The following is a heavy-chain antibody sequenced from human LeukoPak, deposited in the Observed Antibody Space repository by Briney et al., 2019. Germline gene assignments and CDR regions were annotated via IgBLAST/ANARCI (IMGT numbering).Heavy chain of an antibody. CDR3: ASTFSGANFRDVFDI. CDR2: IYYSANT. V-gene: IGHV4-59*08. Sequence: SETLSRTCTVSGGSLSSYYWSWIRQPPGKGLEWIGNIYYSANTNYNPSLKSRVTISLDTSKDQFSLKLSSVTAADTAVYFCASTFSGANFRDVFDIWGQGTMVTVSS. J-gene: IGHJ3*02. D-gene: IGHD4/OR15-4a*01. CDR1: GGSLSSYY.